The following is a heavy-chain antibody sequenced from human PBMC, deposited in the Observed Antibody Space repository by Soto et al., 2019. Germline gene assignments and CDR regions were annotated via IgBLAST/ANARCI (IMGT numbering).Heavy chain of an antibody. D-gene: IGHD4-17*01. CDR2: IYSSGDT. J-gene: IGHJ1*01. CDR1: GFTVSTSY. CDR3: ARGQEHGEPPTVRIAEYFLY. Sequence: EVQLVESGGGLVQPGGSLRLSCAASGFTVSTSYMSWVRQAPGKGLEWVSGIYSSGDTYYADSVKGRFTISRHNSQNTLDFQMNAWRAEDMGVYYRARGQEHGEPPTVRIAEYFLYWGQGA. V-gene: IGHV3-53*04.